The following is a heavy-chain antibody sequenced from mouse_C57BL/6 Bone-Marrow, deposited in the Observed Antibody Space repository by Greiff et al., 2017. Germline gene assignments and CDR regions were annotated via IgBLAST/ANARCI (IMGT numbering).Heavy chain of an antibody. D-gene: IGHD1-1*01. CDR3: ARLYYGSSHFDY. CDR2: IYWDDDK. V-gene: IGHV8-12*01. CDR1: GFSLSTSGMG. J-gene: IGHJ2*01. Sequence: QVTLKESGPGILQSSQTLSLTCSFSGFSLSTSGMGVSWIRQPSGKGLEWLAHIYWDDDKRYNPSLKSRLTISKDTSRNQVFLKITSVDTADTATYYCARLYYGSSHFDYWGQGTTLTVSS.